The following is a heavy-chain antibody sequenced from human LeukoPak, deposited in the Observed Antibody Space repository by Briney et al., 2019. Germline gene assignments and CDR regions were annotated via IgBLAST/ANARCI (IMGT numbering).Heavy chain of an antibody. D-gene: IGHD1-26*01. CDR2: ISYDGSNK. CDR1: GFTFSSYG. Sequence: GRSLRLSCAASGFTFSSYGMHWVRQAPGKGLEWVAVISYDGSNKYYADSVKGRFTISRDNSKNTLYLQMNSLRAEDTAVYYCAKNPPYNGWELLAFDYWGQGTLVTVSS. V-gene: IGHV3-30*18. J-gene: IGHJ4*02. CDR3: AKNPPYNGWELLAFDY.